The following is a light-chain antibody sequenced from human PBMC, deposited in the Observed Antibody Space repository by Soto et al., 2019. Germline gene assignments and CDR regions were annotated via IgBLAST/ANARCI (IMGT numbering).Light chain of an antibody. Sequence: EIVLTLSPATLSFSPGERATLSCRASQSLSSYLAWYQQKPGQAPRLLIYDASNRATGIPARFSGSGSGTDFALTISSLEPEDFAVHYCQHRNNWPGFTFGPGTKVDIK. CDR1: QSLSSY. CDR3: QHRNNWPGFT. V-gene: IGKV3-11*01. CDR2: DAS. J-gene: IGKJ3*01.